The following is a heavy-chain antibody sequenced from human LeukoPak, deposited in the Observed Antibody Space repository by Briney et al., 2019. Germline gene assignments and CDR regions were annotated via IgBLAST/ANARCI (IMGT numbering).Heavy chain of an antibody. CDR2: ISSSGNIR. Sequence: GGSLRLSCAASGFTFSSYEMNWVRQAPGKGLEWVSYISSSGNIRYYTDSVKGRFTISRDNAKNSLYLQMNSLRAEDTAVYYCARATGYWSYFDLWGRGTLVTVSS. CDR3: ARATGYWSYFDL. CDR1: GFTFSSYE. D-gene: IGHD3-9*01. V-gene: IGHV3-48*03. J-gene: IGHJ2*01.